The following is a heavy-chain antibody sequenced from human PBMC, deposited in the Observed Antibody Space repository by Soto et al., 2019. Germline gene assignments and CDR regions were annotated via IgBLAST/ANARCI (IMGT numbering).Heavy chain of an antibody. CDR3: ARDTRVSDFWRGYWTINWLDA. CDR2: IKQDGSEK. CDR1: GFTFSSYW. J-gene: IGHJ5*01. V-gene: IGHV3-7*03. Sequence: GGSLTLSCAASGFTFSSYWMIWVRQAPGKGLEWVANIKQDGSEKYYVDTVKGRFTISRDNAKNSLYLQMNSLTADATAVNYFARDTRVSDFWRGYWTINWLDACG. D-gene: IGHD3-3*01.